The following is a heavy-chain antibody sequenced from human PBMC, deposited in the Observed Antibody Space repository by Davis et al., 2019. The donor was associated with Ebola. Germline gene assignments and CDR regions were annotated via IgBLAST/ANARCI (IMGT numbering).Heavy chain of an antibody. V-gene: IGHV3-21*01. Sequence: PGGSLRLSCAASGFTFSSYSMNWVRQAPGKGLEWVSSISSSSSYIYYADSVKGRFTISRDNSKNTLYLQMNSLRAEDTAVYYCARDRTPPYSSTWYGYFQHWGQGTLVTVSS. CDR2: ISSSSSYI. J-gene: IGHJ1*01. CDR3: ARDRTPPYSSTWYGYFQH. CDR1: GFTFSSYS. D-gene: IGHD6-13*01.